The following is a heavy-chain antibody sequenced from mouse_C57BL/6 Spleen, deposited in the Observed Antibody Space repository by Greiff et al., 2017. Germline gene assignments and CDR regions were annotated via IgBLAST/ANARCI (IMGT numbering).Heavy chain of an antibody. Sequence: QVQLQQPGTELVKPGASVKLSCKASGYTFTSYWMHWVKQRPGQGLEWIGNINPSNGGTNYNEKFKSKATLTVDKSSSTAYMQLSSLTSEDSAVYYCARERVYYGQSYYCDDWGQGTTLTVSS. CDR3: ARERVYYGQSYYCDD. J-gene: IGHJ2*01. V-gene: IGHV1-53*01. CDR1: GYTFTSYW. CDR2: INPSNGGT. D-gene: IGHD1-2*01.